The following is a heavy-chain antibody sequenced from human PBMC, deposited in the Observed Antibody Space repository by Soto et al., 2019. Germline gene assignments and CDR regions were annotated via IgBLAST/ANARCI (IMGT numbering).Heavy chain of an antibody. CDR3: ARVAAAGTYFDY. V-gene: IGHV4-31*03. J-gene: IGHJ4*02. Sequence: SETLSLTCTASGGSISSGDYYWSWMRQHPGKGLEWIGYIFYSGSTYYNPSLKSRVTISVDTSSNQFSLKLTSVTAAVSALYYCARVAAAGTYFDYWGQGTLVTVSS. CDR1: GGSISSGDYY. D-gene: IGHD6-13*01. CDR2: IFYSGST.